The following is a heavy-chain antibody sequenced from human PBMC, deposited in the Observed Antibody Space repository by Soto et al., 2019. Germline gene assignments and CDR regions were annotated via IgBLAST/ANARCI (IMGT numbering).Heavy chain of an antibody. CDR1: GGSISSYY. D-gene: IGHD1-26*01. Sequence: PSETLSLTCTVCGGSISSYYWSWIRQPPGKGLEWIGYIYYSGSTNYNPSLKSRVTISVDTSKNQFSLKLSSVTAADTAVYYCARSEGRLVGYPFDYWGQGTLVTVSS. J-gene: IGHJ4*02. CDR3: ARSEGRLVGYPFDY. V-gene: IGHV4-59*01. CDR2: IYYSGST.